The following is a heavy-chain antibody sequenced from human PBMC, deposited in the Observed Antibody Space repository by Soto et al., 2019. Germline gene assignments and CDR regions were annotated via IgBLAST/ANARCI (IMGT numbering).Heavy chain of an antibody. Sequence: GGSLRLSCAASGFTFSTYNMTCVRQAPGKGLEWVSSISTSSRYIFYANPVKGRFTISRDNTRNSVYLQMNSPSAEDTAVYYCARDSGFCSDGISRGRYFAYWGRGKIVTVCS. CDR1: GFTFSTYN. D-gene: IGHD2-15*01. J-gene: IGHJ4*02. CDR3: ARDSGFCSDGISRGRYFAY. V-gene: IGHV3-21*01. CDR2: ISTSSRYI.